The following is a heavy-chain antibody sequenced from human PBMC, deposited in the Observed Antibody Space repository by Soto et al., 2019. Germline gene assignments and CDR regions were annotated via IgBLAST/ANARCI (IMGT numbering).Heavy chain of an antibody. Sequence: QVQLVQSGAEVKKPGSSVKVSCKASGGTFSSYTISWVRQAPGQGLEWMGRIIPILGIANYAQKFQGRVTITADKSTSTAYMELSSLRSEDTAVYYCARRWYGSGSYKTSDYWGQGTLATVSS. D-gene: IGHD3-10*01. CDR2: IIPILGIA. V-gene: IGHV1-69*02. CDR1: GGTFSSYT. CDR3: ARRWYGSGSYKTSDY. J-gene: IGHJ4*02.